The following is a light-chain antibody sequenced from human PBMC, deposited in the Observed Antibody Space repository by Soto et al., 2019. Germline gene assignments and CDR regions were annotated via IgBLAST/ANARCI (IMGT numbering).Light chain of an antibody. Sequence: DIQMTQSPSSLSASVGDRVTITCRASQGISSYLNWHQQKPGRAPKLLIYTASNLPSGVPSRFRGGGSVTDFTLTITSLQPEDFATYYCQQTYTSISFGQGTRLEIK. CDR1: QGISSY. J-gene: IGKJ5*01. CDR2: TAS. V-gene: IGKV1-39*01. CDR3: QQTYTSIS.